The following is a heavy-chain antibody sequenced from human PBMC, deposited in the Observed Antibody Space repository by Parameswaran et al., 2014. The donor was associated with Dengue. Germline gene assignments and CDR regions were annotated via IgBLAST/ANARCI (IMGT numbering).Heavy chain of an antibody. V-gene: IGHV1-46*01. Sequence: VRQAPGQGLEWMGIINPSGGSTSYAQKFQGRVTMTRDTSTSTVYMELSSLRSEDTAVYYCARGGRFITIFGVVTRRADAFDIWGQGTMVTVSS. J-gene: IGHJ3*02. D-gene: IGHD3-3*01. CDR2: INPSGGST. CDR3: ARGGRFITIFGVVTRRADAFDI.